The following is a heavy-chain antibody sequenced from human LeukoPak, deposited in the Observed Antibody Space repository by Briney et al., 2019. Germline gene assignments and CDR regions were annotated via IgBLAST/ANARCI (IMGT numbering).Heavy chain of an antibody. CDR1: GGSISSYY. J-gene: IGHJ5*02. CDR2: IYYSGNT. Sequence: PSETLSLTCTVSGGSISSYYWSWIRQPPGKGLEWIGYIYYSGNTNYNPSLKSRVTISVDTSKNQFSLKLSSVTAADTAVYYCARQESDSSGYSWFDPWGQGTLVTVSS. CDR3: ARQESDSSGYSWFDP. V-gene: IGHV4-59*08. D-gene: IGHD3-22*01.